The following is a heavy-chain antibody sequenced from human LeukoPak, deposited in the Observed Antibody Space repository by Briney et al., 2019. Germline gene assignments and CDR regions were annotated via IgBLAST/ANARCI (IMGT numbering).Heavy chain of an antibody. J-gene: IGHJ4*02. D-gene: IGHD3-9*01. CDR3: AKGRKDFDTNLGPFDS. CDR2: IYYSGST. CDR1: GGSISSSNYY. V-gene: IGHV4-39*07. Sequence: SETLFLTCTVSGGSISSSNYYWGWIRQPPGKGLEWIGSIYYSGSTYYNPSLKSRVTISVDTSKNQFSLKVTSVTTADTAVYYCAKGRKDFDTNLGPFDSWGQGILVTVSS.